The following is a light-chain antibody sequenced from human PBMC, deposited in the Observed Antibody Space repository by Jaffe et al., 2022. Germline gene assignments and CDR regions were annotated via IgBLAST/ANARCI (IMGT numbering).Light chain of an antibody. CDR3: QQYASSPPT. V-gene: IGKV3-20*01. J-gene: IGKJ4*01. CDR1: QSVSSSY. Sequence: EIVLTQSPGTLSLSPGQSATLSCRASQSVSSSYLAWYQQVPGQAPRLLIYGAFSRATGIPDRFRGSGSGTGFTLTITSLEPEDFAVYYCQQYASSPPTFGGGTKVEIK. CDR2: GAF.